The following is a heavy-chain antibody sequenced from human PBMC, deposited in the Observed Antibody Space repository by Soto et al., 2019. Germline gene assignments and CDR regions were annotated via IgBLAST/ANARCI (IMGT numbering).Heavy chain of an antibody. D-gene: IGHD6-25*01. CDR1: GGSIRSYF. Sequence: PSETLSLTCTVSGGSIRSYFWSWIRQPPGKGLEWIGYIFNSGTTIFTSGTTNYNPSLKSRVTISEDTSKNQFSLKLTSVTAADTAVYYCASLSGYWSPLHYCGRGTLVTVSS. V-gene: IGHV4-59*01. CDR3: ASLSGYWSPLHY. J-gene: IGHJ4*02. CDR2: IFNSGTTIFTSGTT.